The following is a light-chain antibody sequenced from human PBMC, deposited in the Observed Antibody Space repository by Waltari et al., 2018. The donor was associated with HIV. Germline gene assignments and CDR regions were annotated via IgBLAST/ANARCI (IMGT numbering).Light chain of an antibody. CDR2: DVT. J-gene: IGLJ3*02. CDR1: TSDIGGYNY. CDR3: TSYTSSSTWV. V-gene: IGLV2-14*03. Sequence: QSALTQPASVSGSPGQSITLSCPGTTSDIGGYNYVSWYQQHPGKAPKLIIYDVTSRPSGVSNRFSGSKSATTASLTISGLQAEDESDYYCTSYTSSSTWVFGGGTKLTVL.